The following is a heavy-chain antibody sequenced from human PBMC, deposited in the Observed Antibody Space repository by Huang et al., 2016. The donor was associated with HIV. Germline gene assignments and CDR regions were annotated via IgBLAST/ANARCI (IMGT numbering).Heavy chain of an antibody. V-gene: IGHV5-51*03. CDR2: IYPGDSDT. CDR3: ARPLLGYSNGYYFDY. Sequence: EVQLVQSGAEVKKPGASLKISCKCSGFSFTNYWIGWVRQMPGKGLEWMGIIYPGDSDTTNSPYFRGQVTISADKSINTAYRQWNSLKASDSAMYDCARPLLGYSNGYYFDYWGQGTLVTVSS. J-gene: IGHJ4*02. CDR1: GFSFTNYW. D-gene: IGHD5-18*01.